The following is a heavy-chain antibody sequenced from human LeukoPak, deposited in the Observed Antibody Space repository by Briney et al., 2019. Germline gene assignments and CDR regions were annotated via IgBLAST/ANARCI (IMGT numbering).Heavy chain of an antibody. J-gene: IGHJ4*02. CDR3: AKASAGSSWYLGDDY. D-gene: IGHD6-13*01. V-gene: IGHV3-23*01. CDR1: GFTFSSYA. CDR2: ISGSGGST. Sequence: GGSLRLSCAASGFTFSSYAMSWVRQAPGEGLEWVSAISGSGGSTYYADSVKGRFTISRDNSKNTLSLQMNSLRAEDTAVYYCAKASAGSSWYLGDDYWGQGALVTVSS.